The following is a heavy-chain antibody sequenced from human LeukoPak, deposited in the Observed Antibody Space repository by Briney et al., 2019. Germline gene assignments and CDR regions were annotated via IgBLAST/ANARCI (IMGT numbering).Heavy chain of an antibody. CDR2: ISSDGSND. Sequence: GGSLRLSCAASRFSVSGITMHWARQAPGKGLEWVAVISSDGSNDYYVDSVKGRFTISRDNSKNTLFLQMNSLRAEDTAVYYCARVSRVGGPPHMDVWGQGTTVIVSS. V-gene: IGHV3-30*04. D-gene: IGHD3-3*01. CDR1: RFSVSGIT. CDR3: ARVSRVGGPPHMDV. J-gene: IGHJ6*02.